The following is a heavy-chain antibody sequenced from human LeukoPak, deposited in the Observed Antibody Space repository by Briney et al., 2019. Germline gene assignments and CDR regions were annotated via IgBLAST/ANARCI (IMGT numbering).Heavy chain of an antibody. D-gene: IGHD6-19*01. J-gene: IGHJ4*02. CDR2: ISSDGNKK. CDR3: AKKGDGSAWSFDF. Sequence: PGRSLRLSCAASGFILSSSAMHWVRQAPGKGLEWLAVISSDGNKKYYADSVEGRFPISRDTSRNTVDLQLNSLRIEDTAVYYCAKKGDGSAWSFDFWGRGTLVTVSS. V-gene: IGHV3-30*18. CDR1: GFILSSSA.